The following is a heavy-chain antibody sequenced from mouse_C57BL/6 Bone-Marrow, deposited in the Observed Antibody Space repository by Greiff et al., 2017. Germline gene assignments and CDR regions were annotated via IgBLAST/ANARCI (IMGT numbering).Heavy chain of an antibody. V-gene: IGHV1-63*01. CDR1: GYTFTNYW. D-gene: IGHD2-12*01. J-gene: IGHJ1*03. CDR2: IYPGGGYT. Sequence: VQLQQSGAELVRPGTSVKMSCKASGYTFTNYWIGWVKQRPGHGLEWIGDIYPGGGYTNYNEKFKGKATLTADKSSSTAYMQFSSLRSEDSAIYFCARGGIVYYFDVWGTGTTVTVSS. CDR3: ARGGIVYYFDV.